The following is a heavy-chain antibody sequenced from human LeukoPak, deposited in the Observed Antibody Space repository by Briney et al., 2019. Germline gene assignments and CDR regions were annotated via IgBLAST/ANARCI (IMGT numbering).Heavy chain of an antibody. Sequence: GGSLRLSCAASGFTFSSYAMHWVRQAPGKGLEWVAVISYDGSNKYYADSVKGRFTISRDNSKNTLYLQMNSLRAEDTAVYYCARDKGPLRFLESWFDPWGQGTLVTVSS. V-gene: IGHV3-30-3*01. D-gene: IGHD3-3*01. CDR3: ARDKGPLRFLESWFDP. CDR1: GFTFSSYA. CDR2: ISYDGSNK. J-gene: IGHJ5*02.